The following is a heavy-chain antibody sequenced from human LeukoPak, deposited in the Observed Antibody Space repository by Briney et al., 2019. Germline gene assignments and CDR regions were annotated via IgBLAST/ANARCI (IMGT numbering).Heavy chain of an antibody. CDR3: ATRSTTGTSYYYYYYGMDV. J-gene: IGHJ6*02. CDR1: GFTFSSYA. Sequence: GGSLRLSCAASGFTFSSYAMSWVRQAPGKGLEWVSAISGSGGSTYYADSVKGRFTISRDNSKNTLYLQMISLRAEDTAVYYCATRSTTGTSYYYYYYGMDVWGQGTTVTVSS. D-gene: IGHD1-1*01. V-gene: IGHV3-23*01. CDR2: ISGSGGST.